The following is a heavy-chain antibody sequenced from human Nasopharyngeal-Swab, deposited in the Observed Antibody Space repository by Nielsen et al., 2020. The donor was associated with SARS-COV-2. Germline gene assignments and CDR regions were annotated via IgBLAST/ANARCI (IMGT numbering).Heavy chain of an antibody. CDR2: ISAYNGNT. CDR1: GYTFTSYG. D-gene: IGHD6-19*01. CDR3: AREWLDYYYYYGMDV. V-gene: IGHV1-18*01. Sequence: ASVKVSCKASGYTFTSYGISWVRQAPGQGLEWMGWISAYNGNTNYAQKLQGRVTMTTDTSTSTAYMELRSLRSGDTAVYYCAREWLDYYYYYGMDVWGQGTTVTVSS. J-gene: IGHJ6*02.